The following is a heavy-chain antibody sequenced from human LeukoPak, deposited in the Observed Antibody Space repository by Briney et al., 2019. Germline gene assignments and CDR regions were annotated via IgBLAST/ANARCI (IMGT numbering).Heavy chain of an antibody. CDR1: GGSFSGYY. CDR2: INHSGST. J-gene: IGHJ4*02. D-gene: IGHD4-17*01. CDR3: ARGPNDYGDHHDLDY. Sequence: SGTLSLTCAVYGGSFSGYYWSWIRQPPGKGLEWIGEINHSGSTNYNPSLKSRVTISVDTSKNQFSLKLSSVTAADTAVYYCARGPNDYGDHHDLDYWGQGTLVTVSS. V-gene: IGHV4-34*01.